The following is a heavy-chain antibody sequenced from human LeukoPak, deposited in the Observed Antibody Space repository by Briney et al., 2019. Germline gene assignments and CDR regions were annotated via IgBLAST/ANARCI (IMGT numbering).Heavy chain of an antibody. J-gene: IGHJ4*02. Sequence: GGSLRLSCAASGFTFSSYAMSWVRQAPGKGREWVSAISGSGGSTYYADSVKGRFTISRDNSKNTLYLQMNSLRAEDTAVYYCAKGRDYDYFFDYWGQGTLVTVSS. D-gene: IGHD3-16*01. CDR2: ISGSGGST. V-gene: IGHV3-23*01. CDR3: AKGRDYDYFFDY. CDR1: GFTFSSYA.